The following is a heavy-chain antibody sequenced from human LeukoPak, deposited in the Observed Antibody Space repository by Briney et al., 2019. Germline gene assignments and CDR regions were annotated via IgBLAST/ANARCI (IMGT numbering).Heavy chain of an antibody. V-gene: IGHV3-7*01. CDR2: IKQDGSEK. CDR3: ARTPSNYYGYYFDF. J-gene: IGHJ4*02. CDR1: GFTFSNYW. D-gene: IGHD3-22*01. Sequence: HAGGSLRLSCAASGFTFSNYWMSWVRQAPGKGLEWVANIKQDGSEKNYVDSVKGRFTISRDNAQNSLYLQMNSLRAEDTAVYYCARTPSNYYGYYFDFWGQGTLVTASS.